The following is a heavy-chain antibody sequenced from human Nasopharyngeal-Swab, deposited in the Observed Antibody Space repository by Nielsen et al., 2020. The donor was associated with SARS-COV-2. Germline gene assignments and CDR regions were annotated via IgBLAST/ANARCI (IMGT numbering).Heavy chain of an antibody. CDR2: MNPNSGNT. V-gene: IGHV1-8*01. Sequence: ASVKVSCKASGYTFTSYDINWVRQATGQGLEWMGWMNPNSGNTGYAQKFQGRVTMTRNTSISTAYMELSSLRSGDTAVYYCARVGDSSGYYYDDAFDIWGQGTMVTVSS. CDR3: ARVGDSSGYYYDDAFDI. D-gene: IGHD3-22*01. J-gene: IGHJ3*02. CDR1: GYTFTSYD.